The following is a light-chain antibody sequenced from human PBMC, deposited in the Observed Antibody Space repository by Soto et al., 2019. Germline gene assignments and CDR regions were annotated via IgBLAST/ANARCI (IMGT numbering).Light chain of an antibody. Sequence: QSVLTQPPSASGTPGQRVTMSCSGSSSNIVSYSVSWYLHLPGTAPKLLIYSDNQRPSGVLDRFSGSKSGTSASLAISGLQSEDEADYYCASWDDSLNGPVFGGGTKLTVL. CDR1: SSNIVSYS. J-gene: IGLJ3*02. CDR3: ASWDDSLNGPV. CDR2: SDN. V-gene: IGLV1-44*01.